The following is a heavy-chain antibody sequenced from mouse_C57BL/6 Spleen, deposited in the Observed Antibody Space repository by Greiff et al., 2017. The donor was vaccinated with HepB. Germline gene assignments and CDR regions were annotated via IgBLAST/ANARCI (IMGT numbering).Heavy chain of an antibody. CDR3: AREIYYDYDARGDYAMDY. D-gene: IGHD2-4*01. CDR2: IYPRDGST. Sequence: QVQLQQSDAELVKPGASVKISCKVSGYTFTDHTIHWMKQRPEQGLEWIGYIYPRDGSTKYNEKFKGKATLTADKSSSTAYMQLNSLTSEDSAVYFCAREIYYDYDARGDYAMDYWGQGTSVTVSS. V-gene: IGHV1-78*01. J-gene: IGHJ4*01. CDR1: GYTFTDHT.